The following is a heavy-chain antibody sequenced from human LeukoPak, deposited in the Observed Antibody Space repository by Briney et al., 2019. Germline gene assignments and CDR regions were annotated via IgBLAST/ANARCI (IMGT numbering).Heavy chain of an antibody. V-gene: IGHV4-4*07. CDR1: GGSISSYH. D-gene: IGHD6-13*01. J-gene: IGHJ4*02. CDR3: ARGHSDSWSVFDY. CDR2: MQTSGRI. Sequence: SETLSLTCTVSGGSISSYHWSWIRQPTGKGLEWIGRMQTSGRIDYNLSLKSRLTMSVDRSKNQLSLKLSSVIAADTALYYCARGHSDSWSVFDYWGQGSLVPISS.